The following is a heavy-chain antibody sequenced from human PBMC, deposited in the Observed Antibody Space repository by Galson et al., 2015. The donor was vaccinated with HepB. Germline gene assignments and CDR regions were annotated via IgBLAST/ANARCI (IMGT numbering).Heavy chain of an antibody. CDR1: GYSFTSYW. CDR2: IYPGDSDT. Sequence: QSGAEVKKPGESLKISCKGSGYSFTSYWIGWVHQMPGKGLEWMGIIYPGDSDTRYSPSFQGQVTISADKSISTAYLQWSSLKASDTAMYYCVRSFGYYSGGSCHPDYWGQGTLVTVSS. J-gene: IGHJ4*02. CDR3: VRSFGYYSGGSCHPDY. D-gene: IGHD2-15*01. V-gene: IGHV5-51*07.